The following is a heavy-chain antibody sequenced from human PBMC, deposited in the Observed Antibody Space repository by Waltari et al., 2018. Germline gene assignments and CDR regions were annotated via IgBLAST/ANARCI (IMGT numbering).Heavy chain of an antibody. CDR3: ARERAAAGPPYWYFDL. D-gene: IGHD6-13*01. V-gene: IGHV4-61*02. CDR1: GCSISSGSYY. CDR2: IYTRGRT. Sequence: QVQLQESGPGLVKPSQTLSLTCTVSGCSISSGSYYWSWIRQPAGKGLEWIGRIYTRGRTNNSPSLSGRVTRSVDTSKNLFSLKRSAVTAADTAVYYCARERAAAGPPYWYFDLWGRGTLVTVSS. J-gene: IGHJ2*01.